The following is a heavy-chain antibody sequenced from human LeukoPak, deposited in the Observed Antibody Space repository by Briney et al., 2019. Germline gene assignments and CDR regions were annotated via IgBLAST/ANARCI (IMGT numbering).Heavy chain of an antibody. J-gene: IGHJ4*02. V-gene: IGHV3-23*01. CDR1: AFTFSSYA. Sequence: GGSLRLSCAASAFTFSSYAMGWVRQAPGKGLEWVSGISSSGDSTHYADSVKARFTISRDNSKNTLYLQMNSLRAEDTAVYYCARSISHYYDSSGYDYWGQGTLVTVSS. CDR2: ISSSGDST. CDR3: ARSISHYYDSSGYDY. D-gene: IGHD3-22*01.